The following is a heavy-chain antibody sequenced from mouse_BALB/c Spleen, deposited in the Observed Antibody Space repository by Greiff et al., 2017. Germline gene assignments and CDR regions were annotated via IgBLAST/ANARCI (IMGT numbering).Heavy chain of an antibody. J-gene: IGHJ4*01. Sequence: EVMLVESGGGLVQPKGSLKLSCAASGFTFNTYAMHWVCQAPGKGLEWVARIRSKSNNYATYYADSVKDRFTISRDDSQSMLYLQMNNLKTEDTAMYYCVREALPHYYAMDYWGQGTSVTVSS. D-gene: IGHD5-5*01. V-gene: IGHV10-3*03. CDR3: VREALPHYYAMDY. CDR2: IRSKSNNYAT. CDR1: GFTFNTYA.